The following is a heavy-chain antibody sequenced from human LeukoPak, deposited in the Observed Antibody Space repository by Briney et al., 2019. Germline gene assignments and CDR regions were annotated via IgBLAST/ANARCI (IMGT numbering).Heavy chain of an antibody. Sequence: GGSLRLSCAASGLTIRTSWMHWVRQAPGKGLVWVSRIKSDGSITSYTDSVKGRFTISRDNAKNTLYLQMNSLRAEDTAVYYCAKGEDAFDYWGQGTLVTVSS. J-gene: IGHJ4*02. CDR3: AKGEDAFDY. CDR2: IKSDGSIT. V-gene: IGHV3-74*01. CDR1: GLTIRTSW.